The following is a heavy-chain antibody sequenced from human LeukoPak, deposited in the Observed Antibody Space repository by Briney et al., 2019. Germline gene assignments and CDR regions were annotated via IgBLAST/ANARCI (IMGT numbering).Heavy chain of an antibody. CDR1: GGSISSSSYY. CDR3: ASGTYYYDSSGYLRFSFDY. CDR2: IYYSGST. D-gene: IGHD3-22*01. V-gene: IGHV4-39*01. J-gene: IGHJ4*02. Sequence: PSETLSLTCTVCGGSISSSSYYWGWIRQPPGKGLEWIGSIYYSGSTYYNPSLKSRVTISVDTSKNQFSLKLSSVTAADTAVYYCASGTYYYDSSGYLRFSFDYWGQGTLVTVSS.